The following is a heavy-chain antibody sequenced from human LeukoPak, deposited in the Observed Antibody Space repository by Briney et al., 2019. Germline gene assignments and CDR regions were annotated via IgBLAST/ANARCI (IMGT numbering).Heavy chain of an antibody. J-gene: IGHJ4*02. CDR2: ISTSTGDT. V-gene: IGHV1-18*01. CDR3: ARGAPGDGIDN. CDR1: GYSFILYG. Sequence: ASVKVSCKTSGYSFILYGISWVRQAPGQGPEWMGWISTSTGDTKYTQKFQGRVTLTTDTSTSTAYMELSSLRSDDTAVYYCARGAPGDGIDNWGQGTLVTVSS.